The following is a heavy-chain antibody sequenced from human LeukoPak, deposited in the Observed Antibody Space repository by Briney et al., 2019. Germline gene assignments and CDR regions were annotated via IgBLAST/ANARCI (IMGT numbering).Heavy chain of an antibody. CDR2: IYYSGST. V-gene: IGHV4-59*01. CDR3: ARSQIYYYYMDV. J-gene: IGHJ6*03. CDR1: GGSISSYY. Sequence: SETLSLTCTVSGGSISSYYWSWIRQPPGKGLEWIGYIYYSGSTNYNPSLKSRVTMSVDTSKNQFSLKLSSVTAADTAVYYCARSQIYYYYMDVWGKGTTVTISS.